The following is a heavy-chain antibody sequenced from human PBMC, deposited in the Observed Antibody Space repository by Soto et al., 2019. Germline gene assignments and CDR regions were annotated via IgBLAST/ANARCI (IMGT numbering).Heavy chain of an antibody. CDR2: IYYSGST. CDR3: ARQGSSWYPQRPGNWFDP. D-gene: IGHD6-13*01. J-gene: IGHJ5*02. Sequence: SETLSLTCTFSGGSISSSSYYWGWIRKPPGKGLEWIGSIYYSGSTYYNPSLKSRVTISVDTSKNQFSLKLSSVTAADTAVYYCARQGSSWYPQRPGNWFDPWGQGTLVTVSS. V-gene: IGHV4-39*01. CDR1: GGSISSSSYY.